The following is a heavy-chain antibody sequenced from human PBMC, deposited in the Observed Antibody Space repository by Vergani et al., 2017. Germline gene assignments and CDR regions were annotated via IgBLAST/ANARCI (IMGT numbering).Heavy chain of an antibody. V-gene: IGHV3-9*01. CDR2: ISWNSGSI. J-gene: IGHJ4*02. Sequence: VQLVESGGGLVKPGGSLRLSCAASGFTFDDYAMHWVRQAPGKGLEWVSGISWNSGSIGYADSVKGRFTISRDNAKNSLYLQMNSLRAEDTALYYCAKDMSLRITGSDYWGQGTLVTVSS. D-gene: IGHD1-20*01. CDR1: GFTFDDYA. CDR3: AKDMSLRITGSDY.